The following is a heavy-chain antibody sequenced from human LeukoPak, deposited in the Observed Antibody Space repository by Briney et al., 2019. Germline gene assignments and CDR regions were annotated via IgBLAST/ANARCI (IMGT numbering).Heavy chain of an antibody. V-gene: IGHV1-3*01. CDR3: ARVHWEYYFDY. CDR1: GYTFTSYA. J-gene: IGHJ4*02. Sequence: ASVKVSCQASGYTFTSYAMHWVRQSPGQRLEWMGWINAGNGNTKYSQKFQGRVTITRDTSASTAYMELSSLRSEDTAVYYCARVHWEYYFDYSGQGTLVTVSS. D-gene: IGHD1-26*01. CDR2: INAGNGNT.